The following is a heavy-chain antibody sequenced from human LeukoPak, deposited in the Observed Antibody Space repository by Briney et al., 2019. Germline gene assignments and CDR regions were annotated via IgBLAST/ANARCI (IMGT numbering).Heavy chain of an antibody. J-gene: IGHJ4*02. Sequence: GGSLRLSCAASGFTFSIYGMTWVRQAPGKGLEWVSAISGSGGSTYYADPVKGRFTISRDNSKNTLYLQMNSLRAEDTAVYYCARQVGPDYWGQGTLVTVSS. CDR3: ARQVGPDY. CDR1: GFTFSIYG. D-gene: IGHD1-26*01. V-gene: IGHV3-23*01. CDR2: ISGSGGST.